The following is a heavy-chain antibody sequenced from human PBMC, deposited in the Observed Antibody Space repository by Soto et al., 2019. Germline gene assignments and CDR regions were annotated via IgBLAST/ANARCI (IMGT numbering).Heavy chain of an antibody. CDR3: ARGRSSCTNGVCYTGGVYYMYV. CDR2: INHSGST. CDR1: GGSFSGYY. D-gene: IGHD2-8*01. V-gene: IGHV4-34*01. Sequence: PSETLSLTCAVYGGSFSGYYWSWIRQPPGKGLEWIGEINHSGSTNYNPSLKSRVTISVDTSKNQFSLKLSSVTAADTAVYYCARGRSSCTNGVCYTGGVYYMYVWGKGTTVTVSS. J-gene: IGHJ6*03.